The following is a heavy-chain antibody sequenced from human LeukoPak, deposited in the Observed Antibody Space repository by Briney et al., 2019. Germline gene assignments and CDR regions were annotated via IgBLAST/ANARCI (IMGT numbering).Heavy chain of an antibody. J-gene: IGHJ4*02. Sequence: SVKVSCKASGYTFTNYDINWVRQAPGQGLEWMGRIIPILGIANYAQKFQGRVTITADKSTSTAYMELSSLRSEDTAVYYCARDHYYDSSGSRDWGQGTLVTVSS. V-gene: IGHV1-69*04. CDR1: GYTFTNYD. CDR2: IIPILGIA. D-gene: IGHD3-22*01. CDR3: ARDHYYDSSGSRD.